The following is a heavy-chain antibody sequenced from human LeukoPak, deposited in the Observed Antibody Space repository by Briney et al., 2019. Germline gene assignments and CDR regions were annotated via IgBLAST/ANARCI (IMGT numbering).Heavy chain of an antibody. V-gene: IGHV3-30*18. D-gene: IGHD3-9*01. CDR2: ISYDGSNK. CDR1: GFTFSSYG. J-gene: IGHJ5*02. Sequence: GGSLRLSCAASGFTFSSYGMHWVRQAPGKGLEWVAVISYDGSNKYYADSVKGRFTISRDNSKNTLYLQMNSLRAEDTAVYYCAKAPESITIALGWFDPWGQGTLVTVSS. CDR3: AKAPESITIALGWFDP.